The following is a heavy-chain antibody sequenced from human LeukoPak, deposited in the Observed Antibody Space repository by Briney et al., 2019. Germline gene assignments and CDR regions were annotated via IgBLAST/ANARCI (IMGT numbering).Heavy chain of an antibody. CDR1: GGSISSYY. Sequence: SETLSLTCTVSGGSISSYYWSWIRQPPGKGLEWIGYIYYSGSTNYNPPLKSRVTISVDTSKNQFSLKLSSVTAADTAVYYCARDGYNPYYYYMDVWGKGTTVTVSS. D-gene: IGHD5-24*01. CDR2: IYYSGST. J-gene: IGHJ6*03. V-gene: IGHV4-59*01. CDR3: ARDGYNPYYYYMDV.